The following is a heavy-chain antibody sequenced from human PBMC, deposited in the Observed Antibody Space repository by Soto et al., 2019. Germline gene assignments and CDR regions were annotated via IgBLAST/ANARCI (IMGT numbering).Heavy chain of an antibody. D-gene: IGHD3-22*01. CDR1: GCTFTSYG. Sequence: ASVKVSCKASGCTFTSYGISWVRQAPGRGLEWMGWINPGNGNTKYSQQFQGRVIIDRDTSASTAYMELSSLRSEDTAVYYCARGGYFDSSNYLAYWGLGTLVTVSS. CDR2: INPGNGNT. J-gene: IGHJ4*02. V-gene: IGHV1-3*01. CDR3: ARGGYFDSSNYLAY.